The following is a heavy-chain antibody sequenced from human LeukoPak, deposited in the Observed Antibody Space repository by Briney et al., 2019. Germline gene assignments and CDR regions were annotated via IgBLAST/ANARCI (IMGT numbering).Heavy chain of an antibody. D-gene: IGHD6-19*01. CDR3: AGGSGWSDAFDI. CDR1: GGTFSRYA. CDR2: IIPIFGTA. J-gene: IGHJ3*02. V-gene: IGHV1-69*06. Sequence: SSVKVSCKASGGTFSRYAISWVRQAPGQGLEWMGGIIPIFGTANYAQKFQGRVTITADKSTSTAYMELSSLRSEDTAVYYCAGGSGWSDAFDIWGQGTMVTVSS.